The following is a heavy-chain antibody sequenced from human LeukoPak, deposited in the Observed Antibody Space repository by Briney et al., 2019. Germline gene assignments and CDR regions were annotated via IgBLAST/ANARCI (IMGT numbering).Heavy chain of an antibody. Sequence: GGSLRLSCAASGFTFSSYSMNWVRQAPGKGLEWVSYISSSSSTIYYADSVKGRFTISRDNAKNSLYLQMNSLRDEDTAVYYCASILLTRLWFGELLYPFDYWGQGTLVTVSS. CDR1: GFTFSSYS. J-gene: IGHJ4*02. D-gene: IGHD3-10*01. CDR2: ISSSSSTI. CDR3: ASILLTRLWFGELLYPFDY. V-gene: IGHV3-48*02.